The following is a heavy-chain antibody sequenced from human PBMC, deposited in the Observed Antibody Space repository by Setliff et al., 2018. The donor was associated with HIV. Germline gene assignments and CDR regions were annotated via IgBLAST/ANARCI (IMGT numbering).Heavy chain of an antibody. J-gene: IGHJ4*02. CDR2: IYYSGAT. Sequence: PSETLSLTCTVSGGSISSGGYYWSWIRQHPGKGLEWIGYIYYSGATYYNPSLRSRVTISVDSSKNQFSLRPSSLTAADTAVYYCATLNSRHYFNYWGQGTLVTVSS. V-gene: IGHV4-31*03. CDR3: ATLNSRHYFNY. CDR1: GGSISSGGYY. D-gene: IGHD2-21*01.